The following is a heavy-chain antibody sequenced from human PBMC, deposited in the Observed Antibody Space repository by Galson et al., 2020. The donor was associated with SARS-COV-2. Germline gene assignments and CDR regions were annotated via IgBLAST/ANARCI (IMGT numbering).Heavy chain of an antibody. D-gene: IGHD2-15*01. V-gene: IGHV4-34*01. CDR3: ARGMSGGSFYYYYYGMDV. Sequence: SQASETLSLTCAVYGGSFSGYYWSWIRQPPGTGLEWIGEINHSGSTNYNPSLKSRVTISVDTSKNQFSLKLSSVTAADTAVYYCARGMSGGSFYYYYYGMDVWGQGTTVTVSS. CDR1: GGSFSGYY. J-gene: IGHJ6*02. CDR2: INHSGST.